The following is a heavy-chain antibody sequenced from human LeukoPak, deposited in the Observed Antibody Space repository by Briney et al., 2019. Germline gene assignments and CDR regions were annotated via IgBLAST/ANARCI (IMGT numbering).Heavy chain of an antibody. Sequence: SETLSLTCTVSGGSISSYYWSWIRQPPGKGLEWIGYIYYSGSTYYNPSLKSRVTISIDTSKNQFSLRLSSVTAADTAVYYCARVRSWNDFDYWGQGTLDTVSS. CDR1: GGSISSYY. V-gene: IGHV4-59*01. CDR3: ARVRSWNDFDY. CDR2: IYYSGST. J-gene: IGHJ4*02. D-gene: IGHD1-1*01.